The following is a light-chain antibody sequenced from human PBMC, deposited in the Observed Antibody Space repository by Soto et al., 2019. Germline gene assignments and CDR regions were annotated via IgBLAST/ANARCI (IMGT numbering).Light chain of an antibody. CDR1: NSNIGRYS. CDR2: SDD. Sequence: QSVLTQPPSLSGTPGQRVTISCSGSNSNIGRYSVNWYQHFPRTAPTILIYSDDERPSGGRDRFSGSTSSTSASLPISGLQSEYEAEYYCAWWDSNVSGTVLGGGTKLTVL. J-gene: IGLJ3*02. CDR3: AWWDSNVSGTV. V-gene: IGLV1-44*01.